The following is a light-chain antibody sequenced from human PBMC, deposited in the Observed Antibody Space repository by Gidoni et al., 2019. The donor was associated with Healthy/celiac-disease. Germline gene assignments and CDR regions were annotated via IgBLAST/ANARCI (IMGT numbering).Light chain of an antibody. CDR2: GAS. V-gene: IGKV3-20*01. Sequence: EIVLTQSPGTLSLSPGERATLSCRASQSVSSSYLAWYQQTPGQAPRLLIYGASRRATVIPDRFSGSGSGTDFTLTISRLEPEDFAVYYCQQYGSSPQAFGQGTKLEIK. CDR1: QSVSSSY. CDR3: QQYGSSPQA. J-gene: IGKJ2*01.